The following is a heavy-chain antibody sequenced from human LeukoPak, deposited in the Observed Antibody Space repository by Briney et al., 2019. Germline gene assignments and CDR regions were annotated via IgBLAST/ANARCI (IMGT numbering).Heavy chain of an antibody. CDR2: IKQDGSEK. D-gene: IGHD2-8*02. CDR1: GFTFSSYW. CDR3: ARVGRGGVFDY. J-gene: IGHJ4*02. V-gene: IGHV3-7*01. Sequence: GGSLRPSCAASGFTFSSYWMSWVRQAPGKGLEWVANIKQDGSEKYYVDSVKGRFTISRDNAKNSLYLQMNSLRAEDTAVYYCARVGRGGVFDYWGQGTLVTVSS.